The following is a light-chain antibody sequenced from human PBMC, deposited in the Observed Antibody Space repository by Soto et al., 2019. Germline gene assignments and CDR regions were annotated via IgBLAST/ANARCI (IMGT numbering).Light chain of an antibody. CDR1: QSVAGR. V-gene: IGKV3D-15*01. CDR3: QQYHYWPPWT. J-gene: IGKJ1*01. CDR2: DAS. Sequence: DIVMTQSPDTLSVSPGEGATVSCRASQSVAGRLAWYQQRPGQAPRLLIYDASIRATGIPARFSGSGSETEFTLTITSLQSEDFAVYFCQQYHYWPPWTFGQGTRVEIK.